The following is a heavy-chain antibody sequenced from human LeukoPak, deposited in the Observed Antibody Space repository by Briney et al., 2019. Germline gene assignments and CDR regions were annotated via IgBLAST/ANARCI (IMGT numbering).Heavy chain of an antibody. CDR1: GYTFTGYY. CDR2: INPNSGGT. D-gene: IGHD5-24*01. V-gene: IGHV1-2*02. Sequence: ASVKVSCKASGYTFTGYYMHWVRQAPGQGREWMGWINPNSGGTNYAQKFQGRVTMTRDTSISTAYMELSRLRSDDTAVYYCARVRRDGYNLSPRYFDYWGQGTLVTVSS. J-gene: IGHJ4*02. CDR3: ARVRRDGYNLSPRYFDY.